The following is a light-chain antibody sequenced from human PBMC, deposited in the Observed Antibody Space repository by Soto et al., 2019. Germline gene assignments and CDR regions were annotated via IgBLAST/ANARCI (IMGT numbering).Light chain of an antibody. V-gene: IGKV1-39*01. J-gene: IGKJ2*01. CDR2: AAS. Sequence: DAQMTQSPSSLSASVGDSVTIPCRASQSIGTYLDWYQHKPGKAPKLLIYAASSLQSGVPSRFSGSGSGTDFTLTISSLQPEDFATYYCQESHSTFGQGTKLEIK. CDR3: QESHST. CDR1: QSIGTY.